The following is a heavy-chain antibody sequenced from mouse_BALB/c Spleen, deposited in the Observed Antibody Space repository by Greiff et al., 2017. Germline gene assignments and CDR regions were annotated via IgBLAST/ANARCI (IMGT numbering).Heavy chain of an antibody. Sequence: EVQGVESGGGLVKPGGSLKLSCAASGFTFSSYAMSWVRQSPEKRLEWVAEISSGGSYTYYPDTVTGRFTISRDNAKNTLYLEMSSLRSEDTAMYYCASQGALQGAYWGQGTLVTVSA. CDR2: ISSGGSYT. CDR3: ASQGALQGAY. V-gene: IGHV5-9-4*01. J-gene: IGHJ3*01. CDR1: GFTFSSYA.